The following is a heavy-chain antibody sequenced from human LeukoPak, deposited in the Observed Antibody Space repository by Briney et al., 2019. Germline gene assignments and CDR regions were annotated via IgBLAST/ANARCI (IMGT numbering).Heavy chain of an antibody. CDR2: IKPDGSEK. V-gene: IGHV3-7*01. CDR1: VFVFSASY. CDR3: VRGGTYWTVS. J-gene: IGHJ5*01. Sequence: GGSLSLSCAASVFVFSASYMSWVRKAPGKGLEWVATIKPDGSEKYHVDSVSGRFTISRDNTNDSLFLQMNSLRVDDTAVYYCVRGGTYWTVSWGQGTLVNVS.